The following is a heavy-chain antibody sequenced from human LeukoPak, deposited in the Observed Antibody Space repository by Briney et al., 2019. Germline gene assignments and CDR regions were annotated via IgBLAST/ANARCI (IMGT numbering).Heavy chain of an antibody. V-gene: IGHV3-23*01. CDR3: AKGLAVAGHFDY. CDR1: GFTFSSHA. D-gene: IGHD6-19*01. Sequence: GGSLRLSCAASGFTFSSHAMSWVRQAPGKGLEWVSAISGSGGSTYYADSVKGRFTISRDKSKNTLYLQMNGLRAEDTAVYYCAKGLAVAGHFDYWGQGTLVTVSS. J-gene: IGHJ4*02. CDR2: ISGSGGST.